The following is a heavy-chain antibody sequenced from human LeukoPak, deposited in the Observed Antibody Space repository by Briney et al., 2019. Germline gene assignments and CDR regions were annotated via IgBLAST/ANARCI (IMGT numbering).Heavy chain of an antibody. V-gene: IGHV3-30-3*01. CDR1: GFTFGDYA. Sequence: GGSLRLSCTASGFTFGDYAMHWVRQAPGKGLEWVAVISYDGSNKYYADSVKGRFTISRDNSKNTLYLQMNSLRAEDTAVYYCARAGYDSSGYYYQDYWGQGTLVTVSS. D-gene: IGHD3-22*01. J-gene: IGHJ4*02. CDR3: ARAGYDSSGYYYQDY. CDR2: ISYDGSNK.